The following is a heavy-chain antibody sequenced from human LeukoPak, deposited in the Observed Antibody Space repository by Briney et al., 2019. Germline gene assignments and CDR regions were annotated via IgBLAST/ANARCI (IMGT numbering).Heavy chain of an antibody. J-gene: IGHJ5*02. Sequence: PSETLSLTCTVSGDSISSSSSYWGWIRQPPGKGLEWLGSIYYTGTTHYNPSLKSRVTISVDTSKNQFSLNLSSVTAADTAVYYCARQEIGLRSFDPWGQGTLVTVSS. CDR2: IYYTGTT. D-gene: IGHD3/OR15-3a*01. CDR1: GDSISSSSSY. V-gene: IGHV4-39*01. CDR3: ARQEIGLRSFDP.